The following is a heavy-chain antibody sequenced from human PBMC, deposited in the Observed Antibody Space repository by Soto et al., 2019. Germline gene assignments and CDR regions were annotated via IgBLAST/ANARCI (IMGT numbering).Heavy chain of an antibody. Sequence: GGSLRLSCAASGFTFSSYAMSWVRQAPGKGLEWVSAISGSGGSTYYADSVKGRFTISRDNSKNTLYLQMNSLSAEDTAVYYCAKAGYSSGWYSVRLDYWGQGTLVTVSS. J-gene: IGHJ4*02. CDR2: ISGSGGST. CDR3: AKAGYSSGWYSVRLDY. V-gene: IGHV3-23*01. D-gene: IGHD6-19*01. CDR1: GFTFSSYA.